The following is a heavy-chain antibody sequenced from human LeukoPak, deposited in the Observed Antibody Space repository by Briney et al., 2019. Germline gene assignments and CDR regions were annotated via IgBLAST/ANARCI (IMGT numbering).Heavy chain of an antibody. CDR2: IYYSGST. D-gene: IGHD3-22*01. CDR1: GGSISSYY. V-gene: IGHV4-59*12. Sequence: MASETLSLTCTVSGGSISSYYWSWIRQPPGKGLEWIGYIYYSGSTNYNPSLKSRVTISVDTSKNQFSLKLSSVTAADTAVYYCARDVPLITMIVQVISPGMDVWGQGTTVTVSS. CDR3: ARDVPLITMIVQVISPGMDV. J-gene: IGHJ6*02.